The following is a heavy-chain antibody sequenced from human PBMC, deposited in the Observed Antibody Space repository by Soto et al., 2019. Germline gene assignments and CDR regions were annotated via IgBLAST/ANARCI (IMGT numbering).Heavy chain of an antibody. Sequence: QVQLVQSGAEVKKPGSSVKVSCKASGGTFSSYAISWVRQAPGQGLEWMGGIIPISGTANYAQKFQGRVTITADESTNTAYIELSSMRSEDTAVYYCARSQGSSTSLEIYYYYYYGMDGWGQGTTVTVSS. CDR3: ARSQGSSTSLEIYYYYYYGMDG. V-gene: IGHV1-69*01. J-gene: IGHJ6*02. CDR1: GGTFSSYA. CDR2: IIPISGTA. D-gene: IGHD2-2*01.